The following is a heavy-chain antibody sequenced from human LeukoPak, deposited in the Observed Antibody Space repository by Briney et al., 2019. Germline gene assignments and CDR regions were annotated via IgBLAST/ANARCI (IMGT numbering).Heavy chain of an antibody. CDR1: GDSISSGGYY. V-gene: IGHV4-30-2*01. D-gene: IGHD6-13*01. Sequence: SETLSLTCTVSGDSISSGGYYWSWIRQPPGKGLEWVGHIYYSGSTYYNPSLNSRVTISVDGSQNQFSLQLSSVTAADTAVYYCARDRPLGTAAAATAYFHHWGQGTLVTVSS. J-gene: IGHJ1*01. CDR2: IYYSGST. CDR3: ARDRPLGTAAAATAYFHH.